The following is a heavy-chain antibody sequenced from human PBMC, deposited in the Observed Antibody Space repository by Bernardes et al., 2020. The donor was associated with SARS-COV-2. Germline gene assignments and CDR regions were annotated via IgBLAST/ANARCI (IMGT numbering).Heavy chain of an antibody. Sequence: ASVKVSCKTSGYTFSASGVNWVRQAPGQGLEWMGWISPFNNRYTRYAEKFEGRLTLTTDSSTNTAYMDLKSLRSDDTAVYYCARGIFSDLSLYYFGSDVWGQGTTVTVSS. D-gene: IGHD3-3*01. CDR3: ARGIFSDLSLYYFGSDV. CDR1: GYTFSASG. CDR2: ISPFNNRYT. V-gene: IGHV1-18*01. J-gene: IGHJ6*02.